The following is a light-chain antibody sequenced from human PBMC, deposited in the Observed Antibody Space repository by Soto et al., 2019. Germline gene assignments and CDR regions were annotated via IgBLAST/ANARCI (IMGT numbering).Light chain of an antibody. Sequence: QAVLTQSPSASASLGASVKLTCTLSSGHSSYAIAWHQQQPEKGPRYLMKLNSDGSHSKGDGIPDRFSGSSSGAERYLTISSLQSEDEADYHCQIWGTGIVVFGGGTKLTVL. CDR2: LNSDGSH. J-gene: IGLJ2*01. CDR3: QIWGTGIVV. V-gene: IGLV4-69*01. CDR1: SGHSSYA.